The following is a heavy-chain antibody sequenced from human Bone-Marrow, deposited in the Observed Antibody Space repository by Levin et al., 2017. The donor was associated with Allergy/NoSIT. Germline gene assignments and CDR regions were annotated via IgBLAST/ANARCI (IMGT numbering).Heavy chain of an antibody. CDR3: TRVLVYNAWYFDF. J-gene: IGHJ2*01. CDR2: ISNTGHST. CDR1: GFTFTNNA. D-gene: IGHD1-1*01. Sequence: PGGSLRLSCAVSGFTFTNNAMSWVRQAPGQGLEWVSAISNTGHSTYYADSVKGRFTISRDNSKDTLYLQMHSLRADDTAVYYCTRVLVYNAWYFDFWGRGTLVTASS. V-gene: IGHV3-23*01.